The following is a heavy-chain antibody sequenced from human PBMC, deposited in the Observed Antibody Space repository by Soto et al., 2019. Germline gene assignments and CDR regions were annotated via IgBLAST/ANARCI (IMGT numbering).Heavy chain of an antibody. V-gene: IGHV3-43D*03. D-gene: IGHD6-6*01. J-gene: IGHJ6*02. CDR3: AKDIKPTRIAAPYGMDV. CDR2: ISWDGGST. Sequence: GGSLRLSCAASGFTFDDYAMHWVRQAPGKGLEWVSLISWDGGSTYYADSVKGRFTISRDNSKNSLYLQMNSLRAEDTALYYCAKDIKPTRIAAPYGMDVWGQGTTVTVSS. CDR1: GFTFDDYA.